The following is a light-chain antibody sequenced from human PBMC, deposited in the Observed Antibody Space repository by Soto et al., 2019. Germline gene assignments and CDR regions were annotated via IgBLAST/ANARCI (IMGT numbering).Light chain of an antibody. Sequence: DIVMTQSPDSLAVSLGERATINCKSSQSVLYSSNNKNYLAWYQQKPGQPPKLLIYWASTREFGVPDRFSGGGSGTDFTLTISSLQAEDVAVYYCQQYYRTPPTFGGGTKVEIK. J-gene: IGKJ4*01. CDR1: QSVLYSSNNKNY. CDR3: QQYYRTPPT. CDR2: WAS. V-gene: IGKV4-1*01.